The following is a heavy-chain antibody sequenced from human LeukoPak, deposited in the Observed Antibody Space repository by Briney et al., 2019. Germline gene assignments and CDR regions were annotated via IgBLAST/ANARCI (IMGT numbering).Heavy chain of an antibody. Sequence: SVTVSCKASGGTFSSYAISWVRQAPGQGLEWMGGIIPIFGTTNYAQKFQDRVTITADKSTSTAYMELSSLRSEDTAVYYCARVVGLTGYSSSWYSGYYYYMDVWGKGTTVTVSS. CDR2: IIPIFGTT. J-gene: IGHJ6*03. CDR1: GGTFSSYA. D-gene: IGHD6-13*01. V-gene: IGHV1-69*06. CDR3: ARVVGLTGYSSSWYSGYYYYMDV.